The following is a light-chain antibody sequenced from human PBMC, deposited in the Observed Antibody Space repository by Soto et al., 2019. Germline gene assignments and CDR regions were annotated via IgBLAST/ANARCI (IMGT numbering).Light chain of an antibody. Sequence: DIQLPQSPSFLSASVGDRVTITCRASQGISSYLVWYQQKPGKAPKLLIYAASTLQSGVPSRFSGSGSETEFTLTISSLQPDDFATYYCQQYNSYSFGQGTKVDI. V-gene: IGKV1-9*01. J-gene: IGKJ1*01. CDR1: QGISSY. CDR3: QQYNSYS. CDR2: AAS.